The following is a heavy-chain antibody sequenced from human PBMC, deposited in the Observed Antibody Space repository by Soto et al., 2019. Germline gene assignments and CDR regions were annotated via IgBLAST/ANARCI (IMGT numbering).Heavy chain of an antibody. CDR2: INDSGST. CDR1: GGSFIVDY. J-gene: IGHJ4*02. Sequence: VQLQQWGAELLKPTEPLSLTWAVSGGSFIVDYWCWIRQPPGKALEWLGEINDSGSTNYNPSLMSLVTTSSYTSKTQSALTLSSVTAADTVVYYSARVYSDFWSATGSRGTFDCSEKGTLVIVYS. CDR3: ARVYSDFWSATGSRGTFDC. D-gene: IGHD3-3*01. V-gene: IGHV4-34*01.